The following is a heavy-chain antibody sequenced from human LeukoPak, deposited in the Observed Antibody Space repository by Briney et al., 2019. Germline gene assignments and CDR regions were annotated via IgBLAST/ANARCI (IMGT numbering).Heavy chain of an antibody. Sequence: SETLSLTCTVSGGSIRSSSYYWGWIRQPPGKGLEWIGNIYYSGSTYYNPSLKSRVTISVDTSKNQFSLKLSSVTAADTAVYYCARGDSSGHYFRPDYWGQGTLVTVSS. V-gene: IGHV4-39*07. D-gene: IGHD3-22*01. J-gene: IGHJ4*02. CDR1: GGSIRSSSYY. CDR3: ARGDSSGHYFRPDY. CDR2: IYYSGST.